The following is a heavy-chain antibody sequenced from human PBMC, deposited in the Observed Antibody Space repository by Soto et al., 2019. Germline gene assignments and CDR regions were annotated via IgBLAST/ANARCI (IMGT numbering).Heavy chain of an antibody. D-gene: IGHD3-9*01. V-gene: IGHV1-18*01. CDR3: DSNKVYGRRYFDWLLGY. CDR2: ISAYNGNT. Sequence: QVQLVQSGAEVKKPGASVKVSCKASGYIFTSYGISWVRQAPGQGPEWMGWISAYNGNTNYAQKFQGRVSMTTETSTTTAYMELRSLRSDDTAVYYCDSNKVYGRRYFDWLLGYWGQGTLVTVSS. CDR1: GYIFTSYG. J-gene: IGHJ4*02.